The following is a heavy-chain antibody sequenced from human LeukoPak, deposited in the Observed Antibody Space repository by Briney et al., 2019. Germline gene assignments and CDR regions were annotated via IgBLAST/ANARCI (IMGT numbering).Heavy chain of an antibody. J-gene: IGHJ5*02. CDR3: ARDPRLNWFDP. Sequence: SETLSLTCAVSGYSISSGYYWGWIRQPPGKGLDWIGSIYHSGSTYYNPSLKSRVTISVDTSKNQFSLKLSSMTAADTAVYYCARDPRLNWFDPRGQGTLVTVSS. CDR2: IYHSGST. V-gene: IGHV4-38-2*02. CDR1: GYSISSGYY.